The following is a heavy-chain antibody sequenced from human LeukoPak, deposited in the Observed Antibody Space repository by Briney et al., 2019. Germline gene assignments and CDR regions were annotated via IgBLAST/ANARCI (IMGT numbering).Heavy chain of an antibody. Sequence: GGSLRLSCAASGFTFSSYGMHWVRQALGKGLEWVAFIRYDGADKYYVDSVKGRFTISRDNSNNSPFLQMNSLRPDDTAIYYCAKARLPRYYFDYWGQGTLVTVSS. CDR3: AKARLPRYYFDY. CDR1: GFTFSSYG. J-gene: IGHJ4*02. V-gene: IGHV3-30*02. CDR2: IRYDGADK. D-gene: IGHD2-15*01.